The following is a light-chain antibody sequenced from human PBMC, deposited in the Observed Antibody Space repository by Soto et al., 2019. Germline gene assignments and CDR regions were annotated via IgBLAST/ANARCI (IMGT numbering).Light chain of an antibody. CDR1: YSDVGGYNY. CDR2: EVS. J-gene: IGLJ2*01. Sequence: QPVLTQPASVSGSPGQSITISCTGTYSDVGGYNYVSWYQQHPGKAPELMIYEVSNRPSGVSNRFSGSKSGNTASLTISGLQAEDEADYYCISYRATHTLVFGGGTKLTVL. CDR3: ISYRATHTLV. V-gene: IGLV2-14*01.